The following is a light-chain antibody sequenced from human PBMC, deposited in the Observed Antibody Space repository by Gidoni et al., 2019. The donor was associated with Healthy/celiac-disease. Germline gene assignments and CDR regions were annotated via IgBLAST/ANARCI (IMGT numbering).Light chain of an antibody. V-gene: IGKV1-5*03. CDR1: QSISSW. CDR3: QQYNSYRT. J-gene: IGKJ1*01. Sequence: DIQMTQSPSTLSASVGDRVTITCRASQSISSWLAWYQQKPGKAPKLLIYKASSLESGVPSRFSGSGSGTEFTLTISSLQPDDFATYYCQQYNSYRTFGQXTKVENK. CDR2: KAS.